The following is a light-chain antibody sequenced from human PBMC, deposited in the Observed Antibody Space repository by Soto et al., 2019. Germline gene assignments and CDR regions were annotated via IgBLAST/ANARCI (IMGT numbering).Light chain of an antibody. V-gene: IGKV3-20*01. CDR1: QSVSSSY. CDR3: LQYGSSSWT. Sequence: EIVLTQSPGTLSLSPRERATLSCRARQSVSSSYLAWYQQKPGQAPRLLIYGASSRATGIPDRFSGSGSGTDFTLTSSRLEPEDCAVYYCLQYGSSSWTFGQGTKVES. CDR2: GAS. J-gene: IGKJ1*01.